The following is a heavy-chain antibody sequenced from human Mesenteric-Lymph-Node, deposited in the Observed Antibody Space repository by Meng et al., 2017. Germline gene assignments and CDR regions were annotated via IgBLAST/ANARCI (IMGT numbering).Heavy chain of an antibody. CDR2: VYHNGVT. CDR3: ARGGATPMIIKY. D-gene: IGHD3-10*01. V-gene: IGHV4-34*02. CDR1: GGSLSGYY. Sequence: QVQLKQWGAEVLKPSKTLSFTCAVYGGSLSGYYWSWLRQPPGKGLEWMGEVYHNGVTKYSQSLRSRVVISIDTSKNQFSPNLRSVSAADTAMYYCARGGATPMIIKYWGPGTLVTVSS. J-gene: IGHJ4*02.